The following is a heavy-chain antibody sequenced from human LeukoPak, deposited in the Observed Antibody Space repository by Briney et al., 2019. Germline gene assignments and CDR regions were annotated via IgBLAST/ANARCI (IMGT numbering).Heavy chain of an antibody. CDR3: ARDLAAAGYYYYYYMDV. D-gene: IGHD6-13*01. J-gene: IGHJ6*03. V-gene: IGHV4-4*07. Sequence: SETLSLTCTVSGDSISSYYWSWIRQPAGKGLEWIGRIYTSGSTNYNPSLKSRVTMSLDTSKNQFSLKLSSVTAADTAVYYCARDLAAAGYYYYYYMDVWGKGTTVTISS. CDR2: IYTSGST. CDR1: GDSISSYY.